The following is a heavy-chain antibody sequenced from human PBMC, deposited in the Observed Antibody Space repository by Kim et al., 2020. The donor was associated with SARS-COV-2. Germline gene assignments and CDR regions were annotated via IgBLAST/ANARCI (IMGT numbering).Heavy chain of an antibody. CDR3: ARGRSPLGFWSGPLKYYFDY. V-gene: IGHV4-34*01. CDR1: GGSFSGYY. CDR2: INHSGST. D-gene: IGHD3-3*01. J-gene: IGHJ4*02. Sequence: SETLSLTCAVYGGSFSGYYWSWIRQPPGKGLEWIGEINHSGSTNYNPSLKSRVTISVDTSKNQFSLNLSSVTAADTAVYYCARGRSPLGFWSGPLKYYFDYWGQGTLVTVSS.